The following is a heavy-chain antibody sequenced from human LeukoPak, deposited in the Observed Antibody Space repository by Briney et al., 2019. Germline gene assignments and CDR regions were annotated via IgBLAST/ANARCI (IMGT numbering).Heavy chain of an antibody. Sequence: GGSLRLSCASSGVTFTSYAMSWVRQAPGKGLEWVSSISSTGESIYYADSVKGRFTISRDISKNTLFLQMHSLRPDDTAVYYCAKAAGVSSISFFDYWGQGTLVTVSS. D-gene: IGHD5/OR15-5a*01. J-gene: IGHJ4*02. CDR1: GVTFTSYA. CDR2: ISSTGESI. CDR3: AKAAGVSSISFFDY. V-gene: IGHV3-23*01.